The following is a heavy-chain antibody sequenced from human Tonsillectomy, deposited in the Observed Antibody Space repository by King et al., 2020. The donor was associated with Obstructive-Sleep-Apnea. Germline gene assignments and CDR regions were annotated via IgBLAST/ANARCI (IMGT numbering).Heavy chain of an antibody. V-gene: IGHV3-33*01. Sequence: VQLVESGGGVVQPGRSLRLSCAASGFTFSSYGMHWVRQAPGKGLEWVALIWYDGSNKYYADSVKGRFTISRDNSKNTLYLQMNSLTAEDTGLYYCARERTYYYDYWGQGTLVTVSS. J-gene: IGHJ4*02. CDR2: IWYDGSNK. CDR1: GFTFSSYG. D-gene: IGHD2-8*01. CDR3: ARERTYYYDY.